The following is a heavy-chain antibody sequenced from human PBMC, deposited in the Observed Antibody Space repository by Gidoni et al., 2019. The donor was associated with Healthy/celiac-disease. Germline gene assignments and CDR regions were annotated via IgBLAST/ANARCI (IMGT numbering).Heavy chain of an antibody. CDR1: GFTFSSYA. Sequence: EVQLLESGGGLVQPGGSLRLSCAASGFTFSSYAMSWVRQAPGKGLEWVSAISGSGGSTYYADSVKVRFTISRDNSKTTLYLQMNSLRAEDTAVYYCAKDLFSRSRITMIVVGTFGAFDIWGQGTMVTVSS. CDR3: AKDLFSRSRITMIVVGTFGAFDI. V-gene: IGHV3-23*01. CDR2: ISGSGGST. D-gene: IGHD3-22*01. J-gene: IGHJ3*02.